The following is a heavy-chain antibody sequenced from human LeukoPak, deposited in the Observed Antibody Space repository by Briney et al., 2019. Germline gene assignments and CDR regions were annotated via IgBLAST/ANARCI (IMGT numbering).Heavy chain of an antibody. J-gene: IGHJ4*02. CDR3: ARDRAGGGY. CDR2: IKQDGSEK. Sequence: PGGSLRLSCAASGFTLSSYWMSWVRQAPGKGLEWVANIKQDGSEKYYVDSVKGRFTISRDNAKNSLYLQMNSLRAEDTAVYYCARDRAGGGYWGQGTLVTVSS. CDR1: GFTLSSYW. V-gene: IGHV3-7*01. D-gene: IGHD1-14*01.